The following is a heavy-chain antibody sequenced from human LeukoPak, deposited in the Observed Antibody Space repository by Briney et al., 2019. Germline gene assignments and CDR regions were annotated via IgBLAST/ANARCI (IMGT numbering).Heavy chain of an antibody. CDR2: IKSKTDGCTT. V-gene: IGHV3-15*01. D-gene: IGHD3-22*01. CDR1: GFTFSNAW. CDR3: TTEYYYDSSGYYSGLYYYYYMDV. J-gene: IGHJ6*03. Sequence: PGGSLRLSCAASGFTFSNAWMSWVRQAPGKGLEWVGRIKSKTDGCTTDYAAPVKGRFTISRDDSKNTLYLQMNSLKTEDTAVYYCTTEYYYDSSGYYSGLYYYYYMDVWGKGTTVTISS.